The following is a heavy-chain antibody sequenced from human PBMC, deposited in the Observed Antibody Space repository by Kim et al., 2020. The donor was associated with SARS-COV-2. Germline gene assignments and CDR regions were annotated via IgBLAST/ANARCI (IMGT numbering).Heavy chain of an antibody. CDR2: INPNSGGT. D-gene: IGHD3-3*01. J-gene: IGHJ6*02. V-gene: IGHV1-2*02. CDR1: GYTFTGYY. CDR3: AREKQGGYDFWSGYSNSPYGMDV. Sequence: ASVKVSCKASGYTFTGYYMHWVRQAPGQGLEWMGWINPNSGGTNYAQKFQGRVTMTRDTSISTAYMELSRLRSDDTAVYYCAREKQGGYDFWSGYSNSPYGMDVWGQGTTVTVSS.